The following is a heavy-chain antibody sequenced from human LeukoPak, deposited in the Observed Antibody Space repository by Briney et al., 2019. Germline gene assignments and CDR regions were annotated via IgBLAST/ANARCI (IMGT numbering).Heavy chain of an antibody. CDR3: AKAKLLWFGELFPCDY. D-gene: IGHD3-10*01. CDR2: ISYDGSNK. J-gene: IGHJ4*02. CDR1: GFTFSSYG. Sequence: GGSLRLSCAASGFTFSSYGMHWVRQAPGKGLEWVAVISYDGSNKYYADSVKGRFTISRDNSKNTLYLQMNSLRAEDTAVYYCAKAKLLWFGELFPCDYWGQGTLVTVSS. V-gene: IGHV3-30*18.